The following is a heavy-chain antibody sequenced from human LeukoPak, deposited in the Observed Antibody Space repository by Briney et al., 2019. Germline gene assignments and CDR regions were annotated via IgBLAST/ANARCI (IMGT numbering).Heavy chain of an antibody. CDR1: GNYW. Sequence: GGSLRLSCAASGNYWMHWVRQAPGKGLVWVSHINSDGSWTSYADSVKGRFTISKDNAKNTVYLQMNNLRAEDTAVYYCVSFYETYWGRGTLVTDSS. V-gene: IGHV3-74*01. CDR2: INSDGSWT. D-gene: IGHD2-2*01. CDR3: VSFYETY. J-gene: IGHJ4*02.